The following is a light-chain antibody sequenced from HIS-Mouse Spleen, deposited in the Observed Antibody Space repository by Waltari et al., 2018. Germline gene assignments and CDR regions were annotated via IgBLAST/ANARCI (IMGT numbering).Light chain of an antibody. V-gene: IGLV3-10*01. J-gene: IGLJ2*01. Sequence: SYELTQPPSVSVSPGQTARITCSGDALPKKYAYWYQQNSGQAHGLVIYEDSKRPSGIPERFSGSSSGTMATLTISGAQVEDEADYYCYSTDSSGNHRVFGGGTKLTVL. CDR1: ALPKKY. CDR3: YSTDSSGNHRV. CDR2: EDS.